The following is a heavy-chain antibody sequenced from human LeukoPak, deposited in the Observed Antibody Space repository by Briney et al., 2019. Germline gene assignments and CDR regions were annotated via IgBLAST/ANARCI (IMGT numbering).Heavy chain of an antibody. CDR2: INHSGST. CDR3: ARGRGYDILTGYYGGRYNWFDP. V-gene: IGHV4-34*01. Sequence: SETLSLTCAVYGGSFSGYYWSWIRQPPGKGLEWIGEINHSGSTNYNPSLKSRVTISVDTSKNQFSLKLSSVTAADTAVYYCARGRGYDILTGYYGGRYNWFDPWGQGTLVTVSS. D-gene: IGHD3-9*01. CDR1: GGSFSGYY. J-gene: IGHJ5*02.